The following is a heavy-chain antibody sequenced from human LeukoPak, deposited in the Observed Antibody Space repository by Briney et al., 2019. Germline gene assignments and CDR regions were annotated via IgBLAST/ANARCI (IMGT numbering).Heavy chain of an antibody. CDR2: INPNSGGT. V-gene: IGHV1-2*02. D-gene: IGHD3-9*01. CDR1: GYTFTGYY. J-gene: IGHJ6*02. CDR3: AREAIRYFDWLPPPTPWYYYGMDV. Sequence: ASVKVSCKASGYTFTGYYMHWVRQAPGQGLEWMGWINPNSGGTNYAQKFQGGVTMTRDTSISTAYMELSRLRSDDTAVYYCAREAIRYFDWLPPPTPWYYYGMDVWGQGTTVTVSS.